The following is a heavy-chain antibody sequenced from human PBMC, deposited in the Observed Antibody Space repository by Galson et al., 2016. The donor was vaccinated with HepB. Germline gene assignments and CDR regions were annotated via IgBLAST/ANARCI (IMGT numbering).Heavy chain of an antibody. V-gene: IGHV3-30*14. CDR1: GFIFRSYA. CDR3: ARAKTTNGMDV. CDR2: ISNDGSNK. Sequence: SLRLSCADSGFIFRSYAMNWVRQAPGKGLEWLAVISNDGSNKYFADSVKDRFTISRDNSKNTLYLQMGSLRVEDTAVYYCARAKTTNGMDVWGKGPTVTVSS. J-gene: IGHJ6*04. D-gene: IGHD4-11*01.